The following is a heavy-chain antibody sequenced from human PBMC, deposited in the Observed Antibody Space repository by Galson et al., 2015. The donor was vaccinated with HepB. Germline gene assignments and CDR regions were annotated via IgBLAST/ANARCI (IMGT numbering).Heavy chain of an antibody. V-gene: IGHV1-69*04. CDR2: IIPILGIA. J-gene: IGHJ6*02. D-gene: IGHD6-19*01. CDR3: ARRDSSGWSYGMDV. Sequence: SVKVSCKASGGTFSSYAISWVRQAPGQGLEWMGRIIPILGIANYAQKFQGRVTITADKSTSTAYMELSSLRSEDTAVYYCARRDSSGWSYGMDVWGQGTTVTVSS. CDR1: GGTFSSYA.